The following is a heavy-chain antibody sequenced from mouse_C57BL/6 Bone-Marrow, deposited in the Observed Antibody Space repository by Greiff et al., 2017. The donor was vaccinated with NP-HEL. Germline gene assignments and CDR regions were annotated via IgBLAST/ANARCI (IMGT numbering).Heavy chain of an antibody. V-gene: IGHV14-4*01. Sequence: EVQVVESGAELVRPGASVKLSCTASGFNIKDDYMHWVKQRPEQGLEWIGWIDPENGDTEYASKFQGKATITADTSSNTAYLQLSSLTSEDTAVYYCTPRSTMITRRAYWGQGTLVTVSA. CDR1: GFNIKDDY. CDR3: TPRSTMITRRAY. D-gene: IGHD2-4*01. CDR2: IDPENGDT. J-gene: IGHJ3*01.